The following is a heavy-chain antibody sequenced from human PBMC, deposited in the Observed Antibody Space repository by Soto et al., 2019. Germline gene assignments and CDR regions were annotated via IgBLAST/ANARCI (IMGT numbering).Heavy chain of an antibody. Sequence: QVQLVESGGGVVQPGRSLRLSCAASGFTFSSYAMHWVRQAPGKGLEWVAVISYDGSNKYYADSVKGRFTISRDNSKNTLYLQIKSLRAEDTAVYYCAREPYRGGWRIHFDYWGQGTLVTVSS. CDR3: AREPYRGGWRIHFDY. V-gene: IGHV3-30-3*01. D-gene: IGHD6-19*01. J-gene: IGHJ4*02. CDR2: ISYDGSNK. CDR1: GFTFSSYA.